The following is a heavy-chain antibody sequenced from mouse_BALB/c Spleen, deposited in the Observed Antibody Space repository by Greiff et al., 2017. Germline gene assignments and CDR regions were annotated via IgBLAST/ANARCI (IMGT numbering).Heavy chain of an antibody. J-gene: IGHJ3*01. CDR1: GFNIQDTY. Sequence: VQLQQSGAELVTPGASVKLSCTASGFNIQDTYMHWVKQRPEQGLEWIGRIDPANGNTKYDPQFQGKATITAYTSSNTAYLQLSSLTSEDTAVYYCARSVRHLGLRSFADWGQGTLVTVSA. V-gene: IGHV14-3*02. CDR2: IDPANGNT. D-gene: IGHD3-2*01. CDR3: ARSVRHLGLRSFAD.